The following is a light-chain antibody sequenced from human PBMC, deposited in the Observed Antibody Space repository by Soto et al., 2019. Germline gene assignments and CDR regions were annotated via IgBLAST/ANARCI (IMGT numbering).Light chain of an antibody. Sequence: EIVWTQSPGTLSLSPGARATLSCRASQSVRSSFFAWYQQKPGQAPRLLIYDVSVRATGIPDRFSGSGSGKDFTLTSNRLEPEDFAVYYCQQYENSVMDTFGQGTKLEIK. V-gene: IGKV3-20*01. J-gene: IGKJ2*01. CDR3: QQYENSVMDT. CDR1: QSVRSSF. CDR2: DVS.